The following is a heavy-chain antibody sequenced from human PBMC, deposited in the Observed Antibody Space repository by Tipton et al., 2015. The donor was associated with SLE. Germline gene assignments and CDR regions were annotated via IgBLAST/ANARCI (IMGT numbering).Heavy chain of an antibody. CDR3: ARAYRQIYYAMDV. V-gene: IGHV3-30-3*01. CDR2: ISYDGSNK. D-gene: IGHD3-16*01. J-gene: IGHJ6*02. CDR1: GFTFSSYA. Sequence: SLRLSCAASGFTFSSYAMHWVRQAPGKGLEWVAVISYDGSNKYYADSVAGRFTISRDNAKNTLHLQMNSLRPEDTAVYYCARAYRQIYYAMDVWGRGTTVIVSS.